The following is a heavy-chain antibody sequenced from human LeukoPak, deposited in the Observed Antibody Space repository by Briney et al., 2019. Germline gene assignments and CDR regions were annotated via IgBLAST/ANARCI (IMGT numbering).Heavy chain of an antibody. CDR3: VRGYSGYPYYLDY. CDR1: GGSISGYY. V-gene: IGHV4-59*08. Sequence: SETLSLTCTVSGGSISGYYWTWIRQPPGKGLEWIGYISYSGGTSSHPSLRSRVIISLDMSKSQFSLKLTSVTAADTAVYYCVRGYSGYPYYLDYWGQGTLVTVSS. J-gene: IGHJ4*02. D-gene: IGHD5-12*01. CDR2: ISYSGGT.